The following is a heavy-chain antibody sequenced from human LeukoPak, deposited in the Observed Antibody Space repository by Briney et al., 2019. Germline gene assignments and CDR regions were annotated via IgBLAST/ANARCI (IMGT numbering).Heavy chain of an antibody. CDR2: INHSGSA. CDR1: GGSFSAYY. Sequence: SETLSLTCAVSGGSFSAYYWTWIRQPPGKGLEWIGEINHSGSANYNPSLKSRVTISLDTSKNQFSLKLSSVTAADTAVYYCARLEDSSSWSVWFDPWGQGTLVTVSS. J-gene: IGHJ5*02. V-gene: IGHV4-34*01. D-gene: IGHD6-13*01. CDR3: ARLEDSSSWSVWFDP.